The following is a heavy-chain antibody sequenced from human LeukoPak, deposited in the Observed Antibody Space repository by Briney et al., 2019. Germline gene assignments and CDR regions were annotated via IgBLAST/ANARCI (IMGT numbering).Heavy chain of an antibody. CDR2: INHSGST. CDR1: GGSFSGYY. CDR3: ARDRRAVAGIGAFDI. J-gene: IGHJ3*02. D-gene: IGHD6-19*01. V-gene: IGHV4-34*09. Sequence: PSETLSLTCAVYGGSFSGYYWSWIRQPPGKGLEWIGEINHSGSTYYNPSLKSRVTISVDTSKNQFSLKLSSVTAADTAVYYCARDRRAVAGIGAFDIWGQGTMVTVSS.